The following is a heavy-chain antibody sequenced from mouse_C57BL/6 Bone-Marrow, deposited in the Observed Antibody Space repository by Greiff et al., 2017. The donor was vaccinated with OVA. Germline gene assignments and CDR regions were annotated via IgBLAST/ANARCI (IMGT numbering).Heavy chain of an antibody. CDR2: ILPGSGST. CDR1: GYTFTGYW. D-gene: IGHD1-1*01. Sequence: VQLQQSGAELMKPGASVKLSCKASGYTFTGYWIEWVKQRPGHGLEWIGEILPGSGSTNYNEKFKGKATFTADTSSNTAYMPLSSLTTENSAIYYCARLGSGGALNRLEKRGRRGRLGGIDYWGQGTTLTVSS. CDR3: ARLGSGGALNRLEKRGRRGRLGGIDY. J-gene: IGHJ2*01. V-gene: IGHV1-9*01.